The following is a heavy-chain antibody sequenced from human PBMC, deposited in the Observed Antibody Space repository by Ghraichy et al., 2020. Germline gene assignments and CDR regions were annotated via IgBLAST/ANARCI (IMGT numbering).Heavy chain of an antibody. V-gene: IGHV3-23*01. CDR3: AKDRRETSGLGAFDV. CDR1: GFTFSSYA. J-gene: IGHJ3*01. CDR2: ISGGGSST. D-gene: IGHD3-22*01. Sequence: LSLTCAASGFTFSSYAMSWVRQAPGKGLEWVSAISGGGSSTYYADSVRGRFTISRDNSDKKVYLQVDSLRAEDTAAYYCAKDRRETSGLGAFDVWGQGTMVTVSS.